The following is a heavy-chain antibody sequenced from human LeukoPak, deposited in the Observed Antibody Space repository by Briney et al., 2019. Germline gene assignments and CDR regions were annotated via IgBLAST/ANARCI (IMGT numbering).Heavy chain of an antibody. CDR3: ARGPQGYDFWSGYNSPNAYLDY. Sequence: GGSLRLSCAASGFTFSSYSMNWVRQAPGKGMEWVSVIYSGGSTYYADSVKGRFTISRDNSKNTLYLQMNSLRAEDTAVYYCARGPQGYDFWSGYNSPNAYLDYWGQGTLVTVSS. D-gene: IGHD3-3*01. CDR1: GFTFSSYS. CDR2: IYSGGST. J-gene: IGHJ4*02. V-gene: IGHV3-53*01.